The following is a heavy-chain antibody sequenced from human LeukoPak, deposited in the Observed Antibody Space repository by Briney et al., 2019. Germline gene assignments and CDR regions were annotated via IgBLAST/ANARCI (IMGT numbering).Heavy chain of an antibody. J-gene: IGHJ4*02. Sequence: GGSLRLSCAASGFTFSSYWMSWVRQAPGKGLEWVANIKQDGSEKYYVDSVKGRFTISRDNAKNSLYLQMNSLRAEDTAVYYCARAQVGATDLGFDYWGQGTLVTISS. CDR1: GFTFSSYW. V-gene: IGHV3-7*03. D-gene: IGHD1-26*01. CDR3: ARAQVGATDLGFDY. CDR2: IKQDGSEK.